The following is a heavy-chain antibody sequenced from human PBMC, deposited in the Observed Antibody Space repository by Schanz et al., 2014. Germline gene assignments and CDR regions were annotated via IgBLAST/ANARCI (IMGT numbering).Heavy chain of an antibody. CDR2: INPSGGST. D-gene: IGHD5-12*01. V-gene: IGHV1-46*01. CDR3: ARGGGPEDVFDI. J-gene: IGHJ3*02. CDR1: GGTFSTYP. Sequence: QVQLVQSGAEVKKPGSSMKVSCKASGGTFSTYPINWLRQAPGQGLEWMGMINPSGGSTTYAQKFQGRVTMTRDTSTSTVYMELRSLTSDDSAVYYCARGGGPEDVFDIWGQGTILTVSS.